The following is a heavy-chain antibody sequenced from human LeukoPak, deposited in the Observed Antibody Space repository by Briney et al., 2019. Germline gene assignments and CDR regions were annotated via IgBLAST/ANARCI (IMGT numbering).Heavy chain of an antibody. J-gene: IGHJ3*02. CDR1: GGSISPYH. CDR3: ARANAFDI. CDR2: HYYSWST. Sequence: SEILSLTCTVSGGSISPYHWSWIRPPPGKGLELIGYHYYSWSTNYNPSLKRRVTISVDTSKNQFPLMLRAETVADTAVYYCARANAFDIWGQGTMVTVSS. V-gene: IGHV4-59*01.